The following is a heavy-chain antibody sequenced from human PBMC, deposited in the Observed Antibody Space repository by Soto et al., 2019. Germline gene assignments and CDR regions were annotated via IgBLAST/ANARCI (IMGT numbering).Heavy chain of an antibody. Sequence: HPGGSLRLSCAASGFTFSNYSMHWVRQAPGKGLEWLAVISKDGDKKYYADSVKGRFTISRDNSKNTLYLQMNSLRPEDTAVHYCAREWSVANPGYWGQGTQVTVSS. J-gene: IGHJ4*02. CDR2: ISKDGDKK. CDR1: GFTFSNYS. V-gene: IGHV3-30-3*01. D-gene: IGHD5-12*01. CDR3: AREWSVANPGY.